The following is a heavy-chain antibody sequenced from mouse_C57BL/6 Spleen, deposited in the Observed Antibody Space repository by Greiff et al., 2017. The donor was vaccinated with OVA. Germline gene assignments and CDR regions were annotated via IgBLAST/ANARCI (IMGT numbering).Heavy chain of an antibody. CDR3: ARLYYDYDEFAY. Sequence: EVKLQESGGDLVKPGGSLKLSCAASGFTFSSYGMSWVRQTPDKRLEWVATISSGGSYTYYPDSVKGRFTISRDNAKNTLYLQMSSLKSEDTAMYYCARLYYDYDEFAYWGQGTLVTVSA. V-gene: IGHV5-6*01. D-gene: IGHD2-4*01. CDR2: ISSGGSYT. CDR1: GFTFSSYG. J-gene: IGHJ3*01.